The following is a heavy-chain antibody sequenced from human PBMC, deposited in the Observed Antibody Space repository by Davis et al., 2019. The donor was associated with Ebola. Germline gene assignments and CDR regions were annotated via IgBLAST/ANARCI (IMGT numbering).Heavy chain of an antibody. V-gene: IGHV4-30-2*01. CDR1: GGSISSGGYS. D-gene: IGHD3-22*01. CDR2: IYHSGST. J-gene: IGHJ3*02. CDR3: ARWCYYDSSGYTLDAFDI. Sequence: SETLSLTCAVSGGSISSGGYSWSWIRQPPGKGLEWIGYIYHSGSTYYNPSLKSRVPMSVDRSTNQFSLKLSSLTAADTAVYYCARWCYYDSSGYTLDAFDIWGQGTMVTVSS.